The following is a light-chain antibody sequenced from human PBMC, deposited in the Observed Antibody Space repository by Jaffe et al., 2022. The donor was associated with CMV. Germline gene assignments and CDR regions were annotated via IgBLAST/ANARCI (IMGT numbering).Light chain of an antibody. CDR2: KVS. J-gene: IGKJ2*01. CDR3: MQHTHWPHT. Sequence: DVVMTQSPLSLPVTLGQPASISCRSSQSLLYSDGNTYFSWFQQRPGQSPRRLIYKVSNRDSGVPDRFSGSGSGTDFTLRISRVEAEDVGVYYCMQHTHWPHTFGQGTRLEI. V-gene: IGKV2-30*01. CDR1: QSLLYSDGNTY.